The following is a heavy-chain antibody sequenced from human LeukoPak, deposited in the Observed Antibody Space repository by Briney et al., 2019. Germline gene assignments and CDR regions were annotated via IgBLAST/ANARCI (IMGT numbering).Heavy chain of an antibody. V-gene: IGHV4-59*01. CDR3: ARKYASGTYPLDY. Sequence: PSETLSLTCTVSGDSLSSYYWTWIRQPPGKALEWIGYIFYSGSTNYNPSLKSRVTISLDTSKNQFSLKLTSVTAADTAVYYCARKYASGTYPLDYWGQGILVTVSS. J-gene: IGHJ4*02. CDR2: IFYSGST. CDR1: GDSLSSYY. D-gene: IGHD3-10*01.